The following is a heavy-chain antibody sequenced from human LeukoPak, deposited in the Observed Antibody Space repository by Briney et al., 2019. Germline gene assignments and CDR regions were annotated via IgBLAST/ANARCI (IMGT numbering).Heavy chain of an antibody. Sequence: GGSLRLSCAASGVTFSSYGMHWVRQAPGKGLEWVAFIRYDGSNKYYADSVKGRFTISRDNSKNTLYLQMNSLRAEDTAVYYCANTGPTIAVAIGRSYWGQGTLVTVSS. CDR3: ANTGPTIAVAIGRSY. CDR1: GVTFSSYG. J-gene: IGHJ4*02. V-gene: IGHV3-30*02. D-gene: IGHD6-19*01. CDR2: IRYDGSNK.